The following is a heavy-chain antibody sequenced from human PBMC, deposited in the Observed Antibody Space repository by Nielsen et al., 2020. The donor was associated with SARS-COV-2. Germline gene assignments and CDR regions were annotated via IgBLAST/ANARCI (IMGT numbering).Heavy chain of an antibody. D-gene: IGHD6-19*01. CDR2: IWYDGSDK. Sequence: GESLKISCAASGFTFSSYGMHWVRQAPGKGLEWVAVIWYDGSDKYYADSVKGRFTISRDNSKNTLYLQMNSLRAEDTAVYYCARGGGSSGYGMDVWGQGTTVTVSS. CDR3: ARGGGSSGYGMDV. J-gene: IGHJ6*02. V-gene: IGHV3-33*01. CDR1: GFTFSSYG.